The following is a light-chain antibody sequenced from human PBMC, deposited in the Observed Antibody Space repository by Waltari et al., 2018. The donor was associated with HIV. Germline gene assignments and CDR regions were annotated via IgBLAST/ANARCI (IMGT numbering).Light chain of an antibody. Sequence: SYELTQQPTVSVSPGQTVTIACSGDKLGSKYIAWYQQRSGQPPRLVMVEDTKRPPGIHERISGSNSGNTATLTISGTQVIDEAEYFCQAWDSANACVFGGGTKVTVL. J-gene: IGLJ1*01. CDR2: EDT. CDR1: KLGSKY. V-gene: IGLV3-1*01. CDR3: QAWDSANACV.